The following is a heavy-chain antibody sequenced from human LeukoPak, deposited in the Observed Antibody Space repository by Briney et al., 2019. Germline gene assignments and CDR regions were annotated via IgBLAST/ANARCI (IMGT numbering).Heavy chain of an antibody. V-gene: IGHV3-9*01. CDR1: GFTFDDYA. Sequence: PGRSLRPSCAASGFTFDDYAMHWVRQAPGKGLEWVSGISWNSGSIGYADSVKGRFTISRDNAKNSLYLQMNSLRAEDTALYYCAKVFSIAAPDYWGQGTLVTVSS. CDR2: ISWNSGSI. D-gene: IGHD6-6*01. J-gene: IGHJ4*02. CDR3: AKVFSIAAPDY.